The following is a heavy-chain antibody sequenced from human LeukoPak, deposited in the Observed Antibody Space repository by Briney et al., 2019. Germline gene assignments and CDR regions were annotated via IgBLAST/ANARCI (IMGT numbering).Heavy chain of an antibody. Sequence: ASVKVSCKASGYTFTSYDINWVRQATGQGLEWVGWMNPNSGNTGYAQKFQGRVTMTRNTSISTAYMELSSLRSEDTAVYYCARSPRADYRGNWFDPWGQGTLVTVSS. CDR1: GYTFTSYD. J-gene: IGHJ5*02. V-gene: IGHV1-8*01. D-gene: IGHD4-11*01. CDR2: MNPNSGNT. CDR3: ARSPRADYRGNWFDP.